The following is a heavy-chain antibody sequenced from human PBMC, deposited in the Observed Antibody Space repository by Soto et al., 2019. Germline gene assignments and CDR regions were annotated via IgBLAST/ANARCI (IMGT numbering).Heavy chain of an antibody. CDR3: AKSLVATNHYYYYLDV. D-gene: IGHD5-12*01. J-gene: IGHJ6*03. Sequence: PGGSLRLSCAASGFTFSSYGMHWVRQAPGKGLEWVAVISYDGSNKYYADSVKGRFTISRDNSKNTLYLQMNSLRAEDTAVYYCAKSLVATNHYYYYLDVWAKGTTVTVSS. CDR2: ISYDGSNK. CDR1: GFTFSSYG. V-gene: IGHV3-30*18.